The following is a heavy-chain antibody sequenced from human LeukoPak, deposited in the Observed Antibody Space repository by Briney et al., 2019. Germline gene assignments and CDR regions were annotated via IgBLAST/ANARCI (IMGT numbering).Heavy chain of an antibody. CDR1: GFTVSSSY. Sequence: GGSLRLSCEVSGFTVSSSYMSWVRQAPGKGLEWVSVIYAGGTTYYADSVKGRFTISRHNSMNTLYLQMNSLRADDTAVYYCARVFYDILTGYGIFDYWGQGTLVTVSS. J-gene: IGHJ4*02. CDR3: ARVFYDILTGYGIFDY. CDR2: IYAGGTT. D-gene: IGHD3-9*01. V-gene: IGHV3-53*04.